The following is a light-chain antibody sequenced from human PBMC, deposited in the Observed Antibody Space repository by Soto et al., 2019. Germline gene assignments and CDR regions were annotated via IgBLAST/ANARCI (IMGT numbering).Light chain of an antibody. J-gene: IGKJ3*01. Sequence: DIQMTQFPSYLSASVGDRVTITCRASQSISSYLNWYQQKPGKAPKLLIYAASSLQSGVPSRFSGSGSGTDFTLTISSLQPEYFATYYCQQSYSIPLTFGPGTKVDIK. CDR1: QSISSY. CDR2: AAS. CDR3: QQSYSIPLT. V-gene: IGKV1-39*01.